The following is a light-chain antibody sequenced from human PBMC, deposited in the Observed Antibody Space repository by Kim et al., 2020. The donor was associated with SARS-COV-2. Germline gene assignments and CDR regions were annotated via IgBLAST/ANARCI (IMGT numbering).Light chain of an antibody. Sequence: DIQMTQSPSTLSASVGDRVTITCRASQSISSWLAWYQQKPGKAPKLLIYDVSSLESGVPSRFSGSGSGTEFTLTTSSLQPDDFASYYCQQYNSYTWTFGQGTKVDIK. CDR2: DVS. CDR3: QQYNSYTWT. J-gene: IGKJ1*01. V-gene: IGKV1-5*01. CDR1: QSISSW.